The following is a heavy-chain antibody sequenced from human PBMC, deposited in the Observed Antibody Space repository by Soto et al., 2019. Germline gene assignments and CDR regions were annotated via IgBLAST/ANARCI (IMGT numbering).Heavy chain of an antibody. CDR2: INHSGST. Sequence: SETLSLTCAVSGGSFRGYYWCLIRQPQGKGLEWNGEINHSGSTNYNPSLKSRVTISVDTSKNQFSLKLSSVTAADTAVYYCARVRIWNTMVRGVIRYYFDYWGQGTLVTVSS. V-gene: IGHV4-34*01. CDR1: GGSFRGYY. J-gene: IGHJ4*02. CDR3: ARVRIWNTMVRGVIRYYFDY. D-gene: IGHD3-10*01.